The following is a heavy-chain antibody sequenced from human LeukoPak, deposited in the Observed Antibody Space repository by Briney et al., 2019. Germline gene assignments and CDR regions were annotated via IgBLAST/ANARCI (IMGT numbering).Heavy chain of an antibody. CDR1: GFTFSSYG. J-gene: IGHJ4*02. Sequence: GGSLRLSCAASGFTFSSYGMSWVRQAPGKGLEWVSAISGSGSSTYYAASVKGRFTISRDNSKNTLYLQMNSLRAEDMALYYCAKDGASSSWYDGGYFDYWGQGTLVTVSS. CDR3: AKDGASSSWYDGGYFDY. D-gene: IGHD6-13*01. CDR2: ISGSGSST. V-gene: IGHV3-23*01.